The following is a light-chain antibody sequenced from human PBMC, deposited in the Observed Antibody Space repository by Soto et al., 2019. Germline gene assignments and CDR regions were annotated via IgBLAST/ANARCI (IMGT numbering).Light chain of an antibody. CDR1: SSDVGGYDY. Sequence: LTQPASVSGSPGQSITISCTGTSSDVGGYDYVSWYQQHPGKAPKLMIYGVSNRPSGVSSRFSGSKSGNTASLTISGLQAEDEADYYCTSYTSSSTQVFGGGTQLTVL. V-gene: IGLV2-14*01. CDR3: TSYTSSSTQV. J-gene: IGLJ3*02. CDR2: GVS.